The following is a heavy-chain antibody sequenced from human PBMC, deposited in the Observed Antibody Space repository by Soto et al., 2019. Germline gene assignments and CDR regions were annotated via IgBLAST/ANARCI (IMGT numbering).Heavy chain of an antibody. J-gene: IGHJ4*02. CDR3: ARYSGSYLQPIDF. Sequence: PGESLKISCKGSGYSFTTYWIVWVRQTPGKGLEWMGIIYPGDSDTRYSPSFQGQVTISADKSITTAYLQWIGLKASDTAMYYCARYSGSYLQPIDFWGQGTLVTVSS. CDR1: GYSFTTYW. D-gene: IGHD1-26*01. CDR2: IYPGDSDT. V-gene: IGHV5-51*01.